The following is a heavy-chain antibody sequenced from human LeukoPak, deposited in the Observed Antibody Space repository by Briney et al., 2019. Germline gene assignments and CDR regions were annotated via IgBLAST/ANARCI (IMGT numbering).Heavy chain of an antibody. J-gene: IGHJ4*02. CDR1: GGSFSGYY. D-gene: IGHD3-10*01. CDR3: AAYYYGSGSYKTQD. V-gene: IGHV4-34*01. CDR2: VNHSGST. Sequence: PSETLSLTCAVYGGSFYGGSFSGYYWSWIRQPPGKGLGWIGEVNHSGSTNYNPSLKSRVTISVDTSKNQFSLKLSSVTAADTAVYYCAAYYYGSGSYKTQDWGQGTLVTVSS.